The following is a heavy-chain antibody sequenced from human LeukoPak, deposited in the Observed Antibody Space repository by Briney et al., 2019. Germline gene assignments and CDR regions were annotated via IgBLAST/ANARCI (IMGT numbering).Heavy chain of an antibody. CDR1: GGSISSYY. D-gene: IGHD6-6*01. V-gene: IGHV4-4*07. Sequence: SETLSLTCTVSGGSISSYYWGRIRQPAGQGLEWIGRIYTSGSTNYDPSLKSRVTMSVDTSKNQFSLKLSSVTAADTAVYYCARDGYSSSTSFDYWGQGTLVTVSS. CDR3: ARDGYSSSTSFDY. J-gene: IGHJ4*02. CDR2: IYTSGST.